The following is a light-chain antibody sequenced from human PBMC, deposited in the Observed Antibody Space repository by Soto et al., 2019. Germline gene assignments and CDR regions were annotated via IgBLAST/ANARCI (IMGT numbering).Light chain of an antibody. Sequence: AIQLTQSPSSLSASVGDRVTITCRASQDIRGALAWYQQKPGKAPKILIYDVSTLESGVPSRFSGSSSGTNFTFTICSLQPVDFATYYCQQFNSYPITFGQGTRLEIK. V-gene: IGKV1-13*02. CDR1: QDIRGA. CDR2: DVS. J-gene: IGKJ5*01. CDR3: QQFNSYPIT.